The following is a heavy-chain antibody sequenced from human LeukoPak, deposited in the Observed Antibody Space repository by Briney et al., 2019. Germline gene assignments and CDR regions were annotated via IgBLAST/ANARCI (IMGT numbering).Heavy chain of an antibody. CDR3: ARDGPSVGAIIDY. D-gene: IGHD1-26*01. J-gene: IGHJ4*02. CDR1: GFTFSGYW. V-gene: IGHV3-74*01. Sequence: GGSLRLSRAASGFTFSGYWMQWIRQAPGKGLVWVSRINSDGSTTTYADSVKGRFTISRDNAKNTLYLQMNSLRAEDTAMYYCARDGPSVGAIIDYWGQGTLVTVSS. CDR2: INSDGSTT.